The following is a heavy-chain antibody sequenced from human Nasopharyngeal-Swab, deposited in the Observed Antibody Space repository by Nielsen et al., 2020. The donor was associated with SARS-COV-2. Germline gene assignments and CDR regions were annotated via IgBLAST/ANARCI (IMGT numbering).Heavy chain of an antibody. CDR3: ASERSSRLGEGTFDY. D-gene: IGHD3-16*01. J-gene: IGHJ4*02. V-gene: IGHV3-21*01. CDR2: ISSSSSYI. CDR1: GFTFSSYS. Sequence: GESLKISCAAYGFTFSSYSMNWVRQAPGKGLEWVSSISSSSSYIYYADSVKGRFTISRDNAKNSLYLQMNSLRAEDTAVYYCASERSSRLGEGTFDYWGQGTLVTVSS.